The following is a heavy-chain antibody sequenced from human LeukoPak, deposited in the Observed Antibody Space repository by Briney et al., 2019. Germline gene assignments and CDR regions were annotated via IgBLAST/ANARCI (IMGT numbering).Heavy chain of an antibody. D-gene: IGHD6-19*01. J-gene: IGHJ6*03. CDR2: ISGSGGST. CDR3: AKDPGMAVAGYYMDV. Sequence: GGSLRLSCAASGFTFSSYAMSWVRQAPGKGLEWVSAISGSGGSTYYADSVKGRFTISRDNSKNTLYLQMNSLRAEDTAVYYCAKDPGMAVAGYYMDVWGKGTTVTVSS. CDR1: GFTFSSYA. V-gene: IGHV3-23*01.